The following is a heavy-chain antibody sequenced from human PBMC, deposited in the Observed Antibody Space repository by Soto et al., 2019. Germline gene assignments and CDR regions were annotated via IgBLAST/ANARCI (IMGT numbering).Heavy chain of an antibody. V-gene: IGHV3-21*01. Sequence: PGGSLRLSCAASGFTFSSYSMNWVRQAPGKGLEWVSSISSSSSYIYYADSVKGRFTISRDNAKNSLYLQMNSLRAEDTAVYYCARDRDRSNSRSVRFDPWGQGTLVTVSS. J-gene: IGHJ5*02. CDR3: ARDRDRSNSRSVRFDP. D-gene: IGHD2-2*01. CDR2: ISSSSSYI. CDR1: GFTFSSYS.